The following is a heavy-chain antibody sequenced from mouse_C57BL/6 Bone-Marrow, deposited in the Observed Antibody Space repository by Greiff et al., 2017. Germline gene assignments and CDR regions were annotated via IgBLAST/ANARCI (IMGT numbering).Heavy chain of an antibody. CDR3: ARGYDYDYAMDF. Sequence: VQLQQSGPELVKPGASVKISCKASGYSFTDYNMNWVKQSNGKSLEWIGVINPNYGTTSYNQKFKGKATLTVDQASSTAYMQRNSLTSEDSAVYYGARGYDYDYAMDFWGQGTSVTVSS. CDR1: GYSFTDYN. J-gene: IGHJ4*01. V-gene: IGHV1-39*01. D-gene: IGHD2-4*01. CDR2: INPNYGTT.